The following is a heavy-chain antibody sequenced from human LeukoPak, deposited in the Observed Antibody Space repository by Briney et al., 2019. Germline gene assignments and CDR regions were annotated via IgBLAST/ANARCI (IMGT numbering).Heavy chain of an antibody. CDR2: ISWNSGSI. D-gene: IGHD4-17*01. Sequence: PGRSLRLSCAASGFTFDDYAMHWVRQAPGKGLEWVSGISWNSGSIGYADSVKGRFTISRDNAKNSLYLQMNSLRAEDTAVYYCAKGSQGGYGDYVDAFDIWGQGTMVTVSS. J-gene: IGHJ3*02. V-gene: IGHV3-9*01. CDR1: GFTFDDYA. CDR3: AKGSQGGYGDYVDAFDI.